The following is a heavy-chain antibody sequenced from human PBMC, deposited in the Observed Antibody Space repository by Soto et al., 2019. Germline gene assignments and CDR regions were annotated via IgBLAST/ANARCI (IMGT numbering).Heavy chain of an antibody. J-gene: IGHJ2*01. V-gene: IGHV1-69*08. CDR2: IIPVLGLP. CDR3: ARDRCSSPTGARGYWYFDL. CDR1: GGTFSSYT. D-gene: IGHD2-2*01. Sequence: QVQLVQSGAEVKKPGSSVKVSCKASGGTFSSYTISWVRQAPGQGLEWMGRIIPVLGLPNYAQKFQGRVTITAEKSTSTAYMELSSLRSEDTAVYYWARDRCSSPTGARGYWYFDLWGRGTLVTVTS.